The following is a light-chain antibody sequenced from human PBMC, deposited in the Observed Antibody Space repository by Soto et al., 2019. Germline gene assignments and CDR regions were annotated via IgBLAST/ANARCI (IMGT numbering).Light chain of an antibody. J-gene: IGKJ1*01. CDR3: QQYNTYWT. CDR1: QSISNW. V-gene: IGKV1-5*03. CDR2: KAS. Sequence: IQMTQSPSTLSASVGDRVTIACRASQSISNWLAWYQQKPGKAPKLLIYKASTLESGVPSRFSGSGSGTEFTLTISSLQPDGFATYYCQQYNTYWTFGQGTKVEIK.